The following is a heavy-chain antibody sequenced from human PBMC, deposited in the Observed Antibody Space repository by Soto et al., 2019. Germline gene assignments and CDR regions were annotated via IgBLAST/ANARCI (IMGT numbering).Heavy chain of an antibody. V-gene: IGHV4-34*01. CDR3: ARKGLVTMVRGVTKPPFDY. J-gene: IGHJ4*02. CDR2: INHSGST. Sequence: SETLSLTCAVYGGSFSGYYWSWIRQPPGKGLEWIGEINHSGSTNYNPSLKSRVTISVDTSKNQFSLKLSSVTAADTAVYYCARKGLVTMVRGVTKPPFDYWGQGTLVTVSS. CDR1: GGSFSGYY. D-gene: IGHD3-10*01.